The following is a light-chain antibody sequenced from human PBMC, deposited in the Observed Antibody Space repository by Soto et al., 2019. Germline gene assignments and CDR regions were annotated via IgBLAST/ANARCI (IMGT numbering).Light chain of an antibody. J-gene: IGKJ4*01. V-gene: IGKV3-20*01. CDR2: GAS. CDR1: QSVSSY. Sequence: EIVLTQSPGTLSVSPGERATLSCRASQSVSSYLAWYQQKPGQAPRLLIYGASSRATGIADRFSGSGSGTDFTLTISRLEPEDFAVYYCQQYDNSPLTFGGGTKVDIK. CDR3: QQYDNSPLT.